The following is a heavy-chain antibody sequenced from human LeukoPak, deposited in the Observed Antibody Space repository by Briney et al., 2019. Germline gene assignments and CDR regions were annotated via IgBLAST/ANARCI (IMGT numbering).Heavy chain of an antibody. CDR2: INHSGST. J-gene: IGHJ6*02. D-gene: IGHD3-10*01. Sequence: SETLSLTCAVYGGSFSGYYWSWIRQPPGKGLEWIGEINHSGSTNYSPSLKSRVTISVDTSKNQFSLKLSSVTAADTAVYYCARDPPYYGSGSYGRYYYYGMDVWGQGTTVTVSS. V-gene: IGHV4-34*01. CDR3: ARDPPYYGSGSYGRYYYYGMDV. CDR1: GGSFSGYY.